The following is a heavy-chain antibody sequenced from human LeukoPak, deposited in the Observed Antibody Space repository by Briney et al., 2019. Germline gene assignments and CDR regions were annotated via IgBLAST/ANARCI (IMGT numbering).Heavy chain of an antibody. V-gene: IGHV3-23*01. Sequence: GGSLRLSCAASGFTFSSYAMSWVRQAPGKGLEWVSAISGSGGSTYYADSVKGRFAISRDNSKNTLYLQMNSLRAEDTAVYYCAKAPGSGSYYNQYYFDYWGQGTLVTVSS. CDR2: ISGSGGST. D-gene: IGHD3-10*01. CDR3: AKAPGSGSYYNQYYFDY. J-gene: IGHJ4*02. CDR1: GFTFSSYA.